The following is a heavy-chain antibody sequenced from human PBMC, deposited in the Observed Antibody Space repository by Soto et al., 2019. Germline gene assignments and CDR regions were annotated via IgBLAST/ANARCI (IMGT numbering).Heavy chain of an antibody. CDR3: ARDGYSSSWYNRFDP. D-gene: IGHD6-13*01. CDR2: IYYSGST. V-gene: IGHV4-31*03. J-gene: IGHJ5*02. CDR1: GGSISSGGYY. Sequence: PSETLSLTCTVSGGSISSGGYYWSWIRQHPGKGLEWIGYIYYSGSTYYNPSLKSRVTISVDTSKNQFSLKLSSVTAADTAVYYCARDGYSSSWYNRFDPWGQGTRVTVSS.